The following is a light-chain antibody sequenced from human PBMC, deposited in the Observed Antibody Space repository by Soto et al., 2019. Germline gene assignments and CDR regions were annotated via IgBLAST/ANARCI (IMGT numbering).Light chain of an antibody. Sequence: DIVMTQSPATLSVSPGESATLSCGASRSLSGDLAWYQHKPGQPPRLLIYGASTRATDVPARFSGGGSGTDFTLTITNLQSEDLAIYYCQQYHNWPPITFGPGTKVHIK. CDR1: RSLSGD. J-gene: IGKJ3*01. V-gene: IGKV3-15*01. CDR3: QQYHNWPPIT. CDR2: GAS.